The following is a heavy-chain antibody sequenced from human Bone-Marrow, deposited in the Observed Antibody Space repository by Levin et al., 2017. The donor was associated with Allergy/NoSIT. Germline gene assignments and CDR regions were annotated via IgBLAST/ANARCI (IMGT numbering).Heavy chain of an antibody. CDR2: IWYDGSVQ. D-gene: IGHD2-15*01. CDR1: GFIFNDFG. V-gene: IGHV3-33*01. CDR3: ARSDDSTPLAH. Sequence: PGGSLRLSCGGSGFIFNDFGMHWVRQAPGKGLEWVALIWYDGSVQKYAESVKGRFTISRDNSKNTLYLQMDSLRVDDTAVYYCARSDDSTPLAHWGQGTLVTVSS. J-gene: IGHJ4*02.